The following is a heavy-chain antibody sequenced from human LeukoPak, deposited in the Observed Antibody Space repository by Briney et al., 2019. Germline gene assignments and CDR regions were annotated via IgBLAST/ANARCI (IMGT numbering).Heavy chain of an antibody. CDR3: AKLMGSFYYFGMDV. J-gene: IGHJ6*02. D-gene: IGHD2-8*01. CDR1: GFTFSGSA. V-gene: IGHV3-73*01. CDR2: IDKKDNLYAT. Sequence: AGGSLRLSCAASGFTFSGSAVHWVRQSSGKGLEWVGHIDKKDNLYATAYAESVKGRFTISRDDSKDTAFLHMDSLKTEDTAVYYCAKLMGSFYYFGMDVWGQGTTVTVSS.